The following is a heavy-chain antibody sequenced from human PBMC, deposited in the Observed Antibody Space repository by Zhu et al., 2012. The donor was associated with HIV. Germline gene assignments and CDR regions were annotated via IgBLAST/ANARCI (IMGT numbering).Heavy chain of an antibody. CDR2: ISYTRST. V-gene: IGHV4-59*01. CDR3: ARGARGWFGELVGLFDP. D-gene: IGHD3-10*01. J-gene: IGHJ3*01. CDR1: DSINNYY. Sequence: QVQLQESGPGLVKPSETLSLTCNVDSINNYYWSWIRQPPGKGLEWIGYISYTRSTYYNPSLKSRVTMSVDTSNNHFSLRLTSVTPADTAVYHCARGARGWFGELVGLFDPWGQGTMVTVSS.